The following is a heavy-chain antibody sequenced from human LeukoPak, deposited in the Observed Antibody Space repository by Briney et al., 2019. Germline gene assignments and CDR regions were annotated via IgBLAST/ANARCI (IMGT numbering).Heavy chain of an antibody. CDR2: IYHSGNT. D-gene: IGHD2-8*02. J-gene: IGHJ4*02. CDR3: AGSPYFFTGSAQPPFFNS. Sequence: SETLSLTCTVSRGSMNNYYWSWVRQPPGKGLEWIGYIYHSGNTYYTPSLERRATMSVDTSTNQFSLKLNSVTAADTAVYYCAGSPYFFTGSAQPPFFNSGGRGPLVTVS. V-gene: IGHV4-59*13. CDR1: RGSMNNYY.